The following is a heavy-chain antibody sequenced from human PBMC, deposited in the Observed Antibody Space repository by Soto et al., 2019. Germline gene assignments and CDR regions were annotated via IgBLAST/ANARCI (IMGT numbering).Heavy chain of an antibody. V-gene: IGHV3-48*02. CDR1: GFTFSDYS. Sequence: EVQLVESGGGLVQRGGSLRLSCAASGFTFSDYSMHWVRQAPGKGLEWVSYISSGSGTMYYADSVKGRFTISRDNAKNSLYLQMNSLRDEDTAVYYCARAYGITMIVLPPDYWGQGTLVTVSS. D-gene: IGHD3-22*01. CDR2: ISSGSGTM. J-gene: IGHJ4*02. CDR3: ARAYGITMIVLPPDY.